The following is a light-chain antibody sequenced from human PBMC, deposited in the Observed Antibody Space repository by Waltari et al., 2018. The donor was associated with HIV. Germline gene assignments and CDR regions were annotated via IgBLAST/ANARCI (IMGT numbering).Light chain of an antibody. CDR3: CSYAGSSTLL. CDR2: DVS. Sequence: QSALTQPASVSGSPGQSITISCTGTSSDVGGYNYVSWYQQHPGKAPKLVIYDVSERPSGVSNRFSGSKSGNTASLTISGLQAEDEADYNCCSYAGSSTLLFGQGT. CDR1: SSDVGGYNY. V-gene: IGLV2-23*01. J-gene: IGLJ2*01.